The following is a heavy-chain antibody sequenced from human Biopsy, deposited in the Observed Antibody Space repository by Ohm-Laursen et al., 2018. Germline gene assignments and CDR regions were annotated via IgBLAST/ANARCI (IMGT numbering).Heavy chain of an antibody. D-gene: IGHD1-1*01. V-gene: IGHV1-24*01. Sequence: SVKVSCKVPGYTLNELSMHWVRQVPGKGLEWMGGFAPENGKTVYAQNFQARVSLTEDTSTDTAYMELRSLGSEDTAVYYCAADINVWNVNYWGQGTQVTVSS. CDR2: FAPENGKT. CDR1: GYTLNELS. J-gene: IGHJ4*02. CDR3: AADINVWNVNY.